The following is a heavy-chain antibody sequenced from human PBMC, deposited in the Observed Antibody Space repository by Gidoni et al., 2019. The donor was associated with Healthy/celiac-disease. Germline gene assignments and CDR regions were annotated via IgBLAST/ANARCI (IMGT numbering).Heavy chain of an antibody. CDR1: GFTFSSSA. CDR2: ISGSGGST. Sequence: EVQLLESGGGLVQPGGSLRLSCAASGFTFSSSAMSWVRQAPGKGLEWVSAISGSGGSTYYADSVKGRFTISRDNSKNTLYLQMNSLRAEDTAVYYCAKDSPRWGSSVFDAFDIWGQGTMVTVSS. D-gene: IGHD6-6*01. CDR3: AKDSPRWGSSVFDAFDI. J-gene: IGHJ3*02. V-gene: IGHV3-23*01.